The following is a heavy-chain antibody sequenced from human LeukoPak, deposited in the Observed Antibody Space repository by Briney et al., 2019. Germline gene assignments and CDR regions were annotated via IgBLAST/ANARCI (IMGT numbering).Heavy chain of an antibody. D-gene: IGHD6-13*01. CDR1: GYTFSDFG. V-gene: IGHV1-18*01. Sequence: ASVKVSCKASGYTFSDFGITWVRQAPGQGPEWLGWIKIGEGTTHSAQKFQDRVSMTRDRSSNTALLELRSLRSDDTAVYFCSRSFYSSSWYYFDLWGQGTLVTVSS. J-gene: IGHJ4*02. CDR2: IKIGEGTT. CDR3: SRSFYSSSWYYFDL.